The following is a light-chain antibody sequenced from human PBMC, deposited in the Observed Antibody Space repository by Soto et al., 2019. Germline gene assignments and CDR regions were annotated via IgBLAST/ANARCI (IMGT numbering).Light chain of an antibody. Sequence: DIVLTQSPGTLSLSPGERATLSCRASQTVRDGYLAWYQQKPGQAPRLFIYGASARATGIPDRFSGSGSVTNFTFTISGLEPEDFAVYYCQQYGVSMFTFGQGAKLDIK. CDR2: GAS. CDR1: QTVRDGY. J-gene: IGKJ2*01. V-gene: IGKV3-20*01. CDR3: QQYGVSMFT.